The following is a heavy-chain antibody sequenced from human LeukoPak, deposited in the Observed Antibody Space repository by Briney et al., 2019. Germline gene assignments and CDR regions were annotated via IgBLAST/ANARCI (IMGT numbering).Heavy chain of an antibody. Sequence: PSETLSLTCTVSGGSISSHYWSWIRQPPGKGLEWTGYIYYSGSTNYNPSLKSRVTISVDTSKNQFSLKLSSVTAADTAVYYCARDAGLSPDYYYYYMDVWGKGTTVTVSS. D-gene: IGHD3-16*02. J-gene: IGHJ6*03. CDR2: IYYSGST. CDR1: GGSISSHY. V-gene: IGHV4-59*11. CDR3: ARDAGLSPDYYYYYMDV.